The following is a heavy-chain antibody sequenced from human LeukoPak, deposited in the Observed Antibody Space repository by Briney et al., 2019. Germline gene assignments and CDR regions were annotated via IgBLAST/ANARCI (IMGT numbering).Heavy chain of an antibody. Sequence: SETLSLPCAVYGGSFGGYYWSWIRQPPGRGLDWIGEINHSGSTNYNPSLKSRVTISVDTSKNQFSLKLSSVTAADTAVYYRAGGSISGRTTVQYFDYWGQGTLVTVSS. V-gene: IGHV4-34*01. CDR2: INHSGST. CDR3: AGGSISGRTTVQYFDY. CDR1: GGSFGGYY. D-gene: IGHD4-17*01. J-gene: IGHJ4*02.